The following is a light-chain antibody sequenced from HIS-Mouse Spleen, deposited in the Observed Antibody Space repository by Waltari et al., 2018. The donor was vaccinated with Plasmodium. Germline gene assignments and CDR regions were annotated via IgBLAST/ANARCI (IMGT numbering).Light chain of an antibody. J-gene: IGLJ3*02. CDR1: ALPKKY. V-gene: IGLV3-10*01. CDR3: YSTDSSGNHRV. Sequence: SYELTQTPSVSVSPGQTARITCSGDALPKKYAYWYQQKSGQAPVLVIYEDSKRPSGIPERFSGSSSGTMATLTSSGAQVEDEADYYCYSTDSSGNHRVFGGGTKLTVL. CDR2: EDS.